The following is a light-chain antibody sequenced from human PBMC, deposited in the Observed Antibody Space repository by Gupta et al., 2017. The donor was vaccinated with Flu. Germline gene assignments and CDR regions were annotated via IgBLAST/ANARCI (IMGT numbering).Light chain of an antibody. J-gene: IGKJ1*01. CDR1: QSVSSSY. V-gene: IGKV3-20*01. CDR2: GAS. CDR3: HQECSSPWT. Sequence: EIVLTQSPGTLSLSPGERATLSCRASQSVSSSYLAWYQQKPGQAPRLLIYGASSRATGIPHRFSGSGSCTDFTLTIIRLVPEDFAVYYCHQECSSPWTFGQGTKVEIK.